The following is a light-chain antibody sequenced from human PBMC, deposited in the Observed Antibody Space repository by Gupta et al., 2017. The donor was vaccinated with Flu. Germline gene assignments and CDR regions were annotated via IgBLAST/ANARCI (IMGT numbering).Light chain of an antibody. CDR1: QSIGTD. CDR2: AAS. J-gene: IGKJ1*01. CDR3: QQYYRTPRT. Sequence: DIQMTQSPSSLSASVGDRVTIPCRASQSIGTDLNWYQQKPGKAPKLLISAASSLQSGVPSRFSGSGSGTDFTLTISELQPEDFATYYCQQYYRTPRTFGQGTKVEI. V-gene: IGKV1-39*01.